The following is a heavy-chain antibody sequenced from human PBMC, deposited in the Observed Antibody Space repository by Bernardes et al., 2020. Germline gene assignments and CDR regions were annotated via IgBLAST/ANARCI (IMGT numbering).Heavy chain of an antibody. D-gene: IGHD2-8*01. CDR3: ARERGVFCSNDICQSNHHFDF. V-gene: IGHV1-18*04. J-gene: IGHJ4*02. CDR2: ISAYKGNT. CDR1: AYTFTSYA. Sequence: ASVKVSCKASAYTFTSYAIIWVRRAPGQGLEWMGWISAYKGNTNYAQKFQGRVTMTTDISTSTAYLELGSLTSDDTAVYYCARERGVFCSNDICQSNHHFDFWCQGTLVTVSS.